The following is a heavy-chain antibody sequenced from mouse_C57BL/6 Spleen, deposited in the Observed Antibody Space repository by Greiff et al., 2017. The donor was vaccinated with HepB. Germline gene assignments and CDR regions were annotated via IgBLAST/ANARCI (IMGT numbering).Heavy chain of an antibody. J-gene: IGHJ4*01. D-gene: IGHD4-1*01. Sequence: QVQLQQSGAELVKPGASVKLSCQASGYTFTEYTIHWVTQRSGQGLEWIGWFYPGSGSIKYNEKFKDKATLTADKSSSKVYMELSILTSEDSAVYFCARHEVGNWDDYAMDYWGQGTSVTVSS. CDR1: GYTFTEYT. CDR2: FYPGSGSI. V-gene: IGHV1-62-2*01. CDR3: ARHEVGNWDDYAMDY.